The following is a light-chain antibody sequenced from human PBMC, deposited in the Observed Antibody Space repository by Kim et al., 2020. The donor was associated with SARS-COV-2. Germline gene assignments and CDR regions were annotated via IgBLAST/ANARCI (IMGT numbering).Light chain of an antibody. Sequence: SPGESATLSCRASQSISINLAWYQLKPGQAPRLLIYGASTRATGVPARFSASGSGTEFTLTIGSLQSEDYAAYYCQQYNNWPPKFTFGQGTKLEI. V-gene: IGKV3-15*01. CDR3: QQYNNWPPKFT. J-gene: IGKJ2*01. CDR1: QSISIN. CDR2: GAS.